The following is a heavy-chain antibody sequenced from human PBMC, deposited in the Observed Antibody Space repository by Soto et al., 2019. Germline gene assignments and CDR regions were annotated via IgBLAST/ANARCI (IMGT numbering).Heavy chain of an antibody. CDR3: SRTFGTMTTSCFLYYCYRDV. CDR2: IYYSGST. J-gene: IGHJ6*03. CDR1: GGTISSYQ. D-gene: IGHD4-17*01. Sequence: SETLSLTCTVFGGTISSYQWSWIRQPPGKGLEWIGYIYYSGSTNYNPSLKSRVTISVDTSKNQFSLKLSSVTAADTAVYYCSRTFGTMTTSCFLYYCYRDVSGKETTVTAS. V-gene: IGHV4-59*08.